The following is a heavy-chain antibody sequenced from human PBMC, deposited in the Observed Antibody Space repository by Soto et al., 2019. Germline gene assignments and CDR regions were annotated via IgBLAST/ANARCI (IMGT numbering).Heavy chain of an antibody. CDR2: IYSGGST. J-gene: IGHJ6*02. Sequence: EVQLVESGGGLVQPGGSLGLSCAASGFTVSSNYMSWVRQAPGKGLEWVSVIYSGGSTYYADSVKGRFTISRDNSKNTLYLQMNSLRAEDTAVYYCAREGYYDFWSGSYYGMDVWGQGTTVTVSS. D-gene: IGHD3-3*01. CDR3: AREGYYDFWSGSYYGMDV. V-gene: IGHV3-66*01. CDR1: GFTVSSNY.